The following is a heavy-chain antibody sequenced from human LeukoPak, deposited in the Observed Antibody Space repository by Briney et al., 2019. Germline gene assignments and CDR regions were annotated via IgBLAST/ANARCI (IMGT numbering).Heavy chain of an antibody. CDR3: ARDSGLLWFGELKINWFDP. D-gene: IGHD3-10*01. V-gene: IGHV1-18*01. CDR1: GYSFSSYG. Sequence: ASVKVSCKASGYSFSSYGISWVRQALGQGPEWMGWISAYNGNTKYAQKFQDRVTMTTDTSTSTAYMELRSLRSDDTAVYYCARDSGLLWFGELKINWFDPWGQGTLVTVSS. CDR2: ISAYNGNT. J-gene: IGHJ5*02.